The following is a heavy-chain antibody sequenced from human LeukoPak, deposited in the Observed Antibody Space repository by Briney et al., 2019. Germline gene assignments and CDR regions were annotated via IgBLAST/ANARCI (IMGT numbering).Heavy chain of an antibody. D-gene: IGHD6-13*01. CDR1: GYTLTELS. J-gene: IGHJ5*02. V-gene: IGHV1-24*01. CDR3: ATVAVGSWYGWFDP. Sequence: GSVKVSCKVSGYTLTELSMHWVRQAPGKGLEWMGGFDPEDGETIYAQKFQGRVTMAEDTSTDTAYMELSSLRSEDTAVYYCATVAVGSWYGWFDPWGQGTLVTVSS. CDR2: FDPEDGET.